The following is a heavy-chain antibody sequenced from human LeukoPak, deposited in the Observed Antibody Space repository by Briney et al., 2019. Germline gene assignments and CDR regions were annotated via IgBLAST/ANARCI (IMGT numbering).Heavy chain of an antibody. CDR1: GFAFSSYN. D-gene: IGHD2-2*01. J-gene: IGHJ4*02. Sequence: GGSLRLSCAASGFAFSSYNMNWVRQAPGKGLEWVSYISSGSDTIFYADSVKGRFTISRDNAKDSLYLQMNSLRAEDTAVYYCARPYCASTSCPTFEYWGQGTLVTVSS. CDR3: ARPYCASTSCPTFEY. CDR2: ISSGSDTI. V-gene: IGHV3-48*01.